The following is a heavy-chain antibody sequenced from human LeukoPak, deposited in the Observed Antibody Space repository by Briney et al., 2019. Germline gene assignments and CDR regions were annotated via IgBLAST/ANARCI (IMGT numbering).Heavy chain of an antibody. CDR1: GGTFSSYA. D-gene: IGHD1-26*01. V-gene: IGHV1-69*06. CDR3: ATSTPYKGGSSGGWFDP. J-gene: IGHJ5*02. Sequence: ASVKLSCKASGGTFSSYAISWVRQAPGQGLEWMGGIIPIFGTANYAQKFQGRVTMTEDTSTDTAYMELSSLRSEHTAVYYCATSTPYKGGSSGGWFDPWGQGTLVTVSS. CDR2: IIPIFGTA.